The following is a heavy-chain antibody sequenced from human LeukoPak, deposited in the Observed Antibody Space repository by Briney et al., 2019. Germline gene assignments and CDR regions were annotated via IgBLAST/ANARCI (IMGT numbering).Heavy chain of an antibody. CDR3: ATGKYSSSWYGEQDAFDI. CDR1: GDSVSSNSAA. Sequence: QTLSLTCAISGDSVSSNSAAWNWIRQSPSRGLEWLGRTYYRSKWYNDYAVSVKSRITINPDTSKNQFSLQLNSVTPEDTAVYYCATGKYSSSWYGEQDAFDIWGQGTMVTVSS. CDR2: TYYRSKWYN. J-gene: IGHJ3*02. D-gene: IGHD6-13*01. V-gene: IGHV6-1*01.